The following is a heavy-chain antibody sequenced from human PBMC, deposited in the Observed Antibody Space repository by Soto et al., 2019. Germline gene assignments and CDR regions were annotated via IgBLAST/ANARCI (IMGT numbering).Heavy chain of an antibody. CDR2: IYYSGST. Sequence: SETLSLTCTVSGGSISSYYWSWIRQPPGKGLEWIGYIYYSGSTNYNPSLKSRVTISVVTSKNQFSLKLSSVTAADTAVYYCARCLVAGFCMDVWGQGTTVTVSS. J-gene: IGHJ6*02. D-gene: IGHD2-15*01. CDR3: ARCLVAGFCMDV. CDR1: GGSISSYY. V-gene: IGHV4-59*01.